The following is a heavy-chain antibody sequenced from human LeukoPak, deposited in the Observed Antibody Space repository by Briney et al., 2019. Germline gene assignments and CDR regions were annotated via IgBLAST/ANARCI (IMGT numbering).Heavy chain of an antibody. CDR2: IYYSGST. CDR1: GGSISSSSYY. J-gene: IGHJ5*02. CDR3: ARAHYGTNWFDP. V-gene: IGHV4-39*07. D-gene: IGHD3-10*01. Sequence: SETLSLTCTVSGGSISSSSYYWGYIRQPPGKGLEWIGSIYYSGSTYYNPSLKSRVTISGDASKNQFSLKLSSVTAADTAVYYCARAHYGTNWFDPWGQGTLVTVSS.